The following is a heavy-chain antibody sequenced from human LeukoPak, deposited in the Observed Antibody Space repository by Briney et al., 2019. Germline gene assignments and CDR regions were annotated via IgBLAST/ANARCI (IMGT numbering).Heavy chain of an antibody. Sequence: GGSLRLSCAASGFTFSSYSMNWVRQAPGKGLEWVSSISSSSSYIYYADSVKGRFTISRDNAKNSLYLQMNSLRAEDTAVYYCARDEYGDYPNWFDPWGQGTLVTVSS. CDR3: ARDEYGDYPNWFDP. D-gene: IGHD4-17*01. CDR1: GFTFSSYS. CDR2: ISSSSSYI. V-gene: IGHV3-21*01. J-gene: IGHJ5*02.